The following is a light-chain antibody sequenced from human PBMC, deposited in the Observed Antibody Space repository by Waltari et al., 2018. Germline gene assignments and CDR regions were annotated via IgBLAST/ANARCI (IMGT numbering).Light chain of an antibody. CDR1: PGAVTSGHY. V-gene: IGLV7-46*01. CDR3: LLSYSGARHVV. CDR2: DTS. Sequence: QAVVTQEPSLTVSPGGPVTLTCGPSPGAVTSGHYPYRFQQKPGQAPRTLIYDTSNKHSWTPARFSGSLLGGKAALTLSGAQPEDEAEYYCLLSYSGARHVVFGGGTKLTVL. J-gene: IGLJ2*01.